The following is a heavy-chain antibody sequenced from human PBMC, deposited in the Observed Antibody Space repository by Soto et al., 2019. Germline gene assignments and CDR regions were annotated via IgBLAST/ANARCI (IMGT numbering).Heavy chain of an antibody. Sequence: PSETLSLTCTVSGGSISSGDYYWSWIRQPPGKGLEWIGYIYYSGSTYYNPSLKSRVTISVDTSKNQFSLKLSSVTAADTAVYYCARGHDYGDYVDYWYFDLWGRGTLVTVSS. CDR3: ARGHDYGDYVDYWYFDL. J-gene: IGHJ2*01. D-gene: IGHD4-17*01. V-gene: IGHV4-30-4*01. CDR1: GGSISSGDYY. CDR2: IYYSGST.